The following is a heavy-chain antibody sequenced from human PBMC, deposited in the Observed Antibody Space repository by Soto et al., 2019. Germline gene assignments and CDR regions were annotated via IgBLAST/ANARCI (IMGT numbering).Heavy chain of an antibody. V-gene: IGHV3-23*01. CDR1: GVTFSSYA. J-gene: IGHJ5*02. CDR3: AKAATTAMATYNWFDP. Sequence: GGSLGLSCAASGVTFSSYAMSWVRQAPGKGLEWVSAISGSGGSTYYADSVKGRFTTSRDNSKNTLYLQMNSLRAEDAAVYYCAKAATTAMATYNWFDPWGQGTLVTVSS. D-gene: IGHD5-18*01. CDR2: ISGSGGST.